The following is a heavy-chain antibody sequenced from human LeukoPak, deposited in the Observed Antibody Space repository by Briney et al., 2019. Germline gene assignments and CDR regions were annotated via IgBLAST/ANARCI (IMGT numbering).Heavy chain of an antibody. CDR1: GYTFTSYG. V-gene: IGHV1-18*01. CDR2: ISAYNGNT. D-gene: IGHD1-7*01. CDR3: ARRPVNSKNGTGWDY. Sequence: ASVKVSCKASGYTFTSYGISWVRQAPGQGLEWMGWISAYNGNTNYAQKLQGRVTMTTDTSTSTAYMELRSLRSDDTAVYYCARRPVNSKNGTGWDYWGQGTLVTVSS. J-gene: IGHJ4*02.